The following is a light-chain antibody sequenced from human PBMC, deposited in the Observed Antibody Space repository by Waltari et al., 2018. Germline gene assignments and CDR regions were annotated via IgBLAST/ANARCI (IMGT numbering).Light chain of an antibody. J-gene: IGLJ2*01. CDR3: SSYTSSSAVV. Sequence: QSALTQPASVSGSPGQSLTISCTGTSSDVGGYNYPSWYQQHPGKAPKLMIYEVSNRPSGVSNRFSGSKSGNTASLTISGLQAEDEADYYCSSYTSSSAVVFGGGTKLTVL. CDR1: SSDVGGYNY. CDR2: EVS. V-gene: IGLV2-14*01.